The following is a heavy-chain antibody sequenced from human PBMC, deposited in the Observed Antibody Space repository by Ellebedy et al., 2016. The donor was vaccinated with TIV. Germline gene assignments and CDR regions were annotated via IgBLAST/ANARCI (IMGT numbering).Heavy chain of an antibody. CDR3: ARRASYGDYAVQVNPWFDP. Sequence: GGSLRLSCAASGFNFRSYWMTWVRQAPGKGLEWVAKIRQEGDEIYYVESVKGRFTISRDHAKNSLFLQMNSLRVEDTAVYKCARRASYGDYAVQVNPWFDPWGQGTLVTVSS. V-gene: IGHV3-7*01. CDR1: GFNFRSYW. CDR2: IRQEGDEI. J-gene: IGHJ5*02. D-gene: IGHD4-17*01.